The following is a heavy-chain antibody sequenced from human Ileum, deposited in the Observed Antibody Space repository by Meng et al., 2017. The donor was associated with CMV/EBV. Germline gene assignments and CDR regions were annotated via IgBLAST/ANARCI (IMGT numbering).Heavy chain of an antibody. CDR3: ARGGLTTQIYYYYYGMDV. J-gene: IGHJ6*02. V-gene: IGHV3-74*01. CDR1: GFTFSRYW. D-gene: IGHD4/OR15-4a*01. CDR2: INSDGSST. Sequence: GGSLRLSCAVSGFTFSRYWMHWVRQAPGKGLVWVSRINSDGSSTTYADSVKGRFTISRDNAKNTLHLQMNSLRAEDTAVYYCARGGLTTQIYYYYYGMDVWGQGTMVTVSS.